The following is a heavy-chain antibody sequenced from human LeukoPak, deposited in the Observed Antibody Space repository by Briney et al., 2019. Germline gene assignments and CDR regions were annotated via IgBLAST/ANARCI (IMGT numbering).Heavy chain of an antibody. CDR3: ARAADSYGYVGY. Sequence: GASVKISCKASGYTFTSYDINWVRQATGQGLEWMGWMNPNSGSTGYAQKFQGRVTMTRNTSISTAYMELSSLRSEDTAVYYCARAADSYGYVGYWGQGTLVTVSS. CDR1: GYTFTSYD. CDR2: MNPNSGST. J-gene: IGHJ4*02. V-gene: IGHV1-8*01. D-gene: IGHD5-18*01.